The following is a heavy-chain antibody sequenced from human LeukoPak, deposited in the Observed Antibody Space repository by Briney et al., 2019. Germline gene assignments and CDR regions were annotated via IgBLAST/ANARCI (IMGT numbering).Heavy chain of an antibody. CDR2: INPRIGST. CDR1: GYTFTSYY. J-gene: IGHJ4*02. V-gene: IGHV1-46*01. D-gene: IGHD3-22*01. CDR3: ARGHTSGYNWTPFDY. Sequence: GASVKVSCKASGYTFTSYYMHWVRQAPGQGLEWMGIINPRIGSTSYAQKFQGRVTITRDTSTSTVYMELSSLRSEDTAVYYCARGHTSGYNWTPFDYWGQGTLVTVSS.